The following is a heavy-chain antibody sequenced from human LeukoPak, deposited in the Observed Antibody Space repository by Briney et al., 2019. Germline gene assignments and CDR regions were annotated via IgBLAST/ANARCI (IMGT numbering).Heavy chain of an antibody. CDR3: AGGNSWPGLSY. D-gene: IGHD6-13*01. CDR2: IYTAGST. V-gene: IGHV3-53*01. J-gene: IGHJ4*02. Sequence: PGGSLRLSCAASGFTVSGNYMSWVRQAPGKGLEWVSVIYTAGSTYNADSVKGRFTISGDKSKNTLYLQMNTLRAEDTAVYFCAGGNSWPGLSYWGQGTLLTVSS. CDR1: GFTVSGNY.